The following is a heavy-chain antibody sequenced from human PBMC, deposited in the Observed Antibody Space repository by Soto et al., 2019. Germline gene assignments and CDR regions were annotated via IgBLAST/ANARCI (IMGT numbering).Heavy chain of an antibody. CDR2: MNPNSGNT. V-gene: IGHV1-8*01. D-gene: IGHD6-6*01. Sequence: QVQLVQSGAEVKKPGASVKVSCKASGYTFTSYDINWVRQATGQGLEWMGWMNPNSGNTGYAQKFQRRVTMTRNTSISTAYMELRSLRSEDTAVYYCARGIRSIAARRGPVDYYYYMDVWGKGTTVTVSS. J-gene: IGHJ6*03. CDR1: GYTFTSYD. CDR3: ARGIRSIAARRGPVDYYYYMDV.